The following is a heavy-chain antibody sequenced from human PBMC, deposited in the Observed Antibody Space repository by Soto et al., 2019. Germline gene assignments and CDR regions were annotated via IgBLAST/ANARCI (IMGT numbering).Heavy chain of an antibody. D-gene: IGHD1-7*01. V-gene: IGHV3-23*01. CDR1: GFTFSSYA. CDR3: AKDRTTLDYHYGMDV. CDR2: ISGGGGST. J-gene: IGHJ6*02. Sequence: EVQLLESGGGLVQPGGSLRLSCAASGFTFSSYAMIWVRQAPGKGLEWVSGISGGGGSTYYADSVKGRFTISRDNSKNTLFLQMNSLRAEDTAVYYCAKDRTTLDYHYGMDVWGQGTTVTVSS.